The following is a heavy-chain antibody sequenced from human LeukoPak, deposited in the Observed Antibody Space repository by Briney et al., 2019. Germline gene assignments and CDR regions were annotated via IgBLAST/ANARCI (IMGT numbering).Heavy chain of an antibody. V-gene: IGHV1-2*02. J-gene: IGHJ4*02. CDR1: GYTFISFD. D-gene: IGHD6-13*01. CDR3: ARGKRLGIAAAKPGY. CDR2: INPNSGGT. Sequence: ASVKVSCKASGYTFISFDIDWVRQAPGQGLEWMGWINPNSGGTNYAQKFQGRVTMTRDTSISTAYMELSRLRSDDTAVYYCARGKRLGIAAAKPGYWGQGTLVTVSS.